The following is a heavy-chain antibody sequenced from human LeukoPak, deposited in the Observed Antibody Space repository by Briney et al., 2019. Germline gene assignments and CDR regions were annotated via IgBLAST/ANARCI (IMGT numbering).Heavy chain of an antibody. CDR1: GFTFSSYS. V-gene: IGHV3-7*03. CDR3: AKEGRSLQTY. J-gene: IGHJ4*02. D-gene: IGHD5-24*01. Sequence: GRSPRLSCAASGFTFSSYSMHWVRQAPGKGLEWVANIKEDGTETYYVDSVKGRFTISRDNAKNSLYLQMNSLRVEDTAVYYCAKEGRSLQTYWGQGTLVTVSS. CDR2: IKEDGTET.